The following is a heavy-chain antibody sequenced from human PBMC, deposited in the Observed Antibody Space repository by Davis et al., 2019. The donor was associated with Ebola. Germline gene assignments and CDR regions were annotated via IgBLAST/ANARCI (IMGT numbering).Heavy chain of an antibody. CDR2: INNSSSAV. CDR1: GFTFSSYS. V-gene: IGHV3-48*01. J-gene: IGHJ4*02. Sequence: GESLKISCAASGFTFSSYSMNWVRQAPGKGLEWVSYINNSSSAVYYADSVMGRFTVSRDNSKNTLYLQMNSLRAEDTAVYYCAKVAAGYYYDSSGYSGYDYWGQGTLVTVSS. CDR3: AKVAAGYYYDSSGYSGYDY. D-gene: IGHD3-22*01.